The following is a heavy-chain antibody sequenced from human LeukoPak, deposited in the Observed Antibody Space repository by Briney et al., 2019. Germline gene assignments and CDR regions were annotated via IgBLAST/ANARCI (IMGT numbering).Heavy chain of an antibody. V-gene: IGHV3-13*01. CDR1: GFTFSDYD. CDR2: ICTAGDT. Sequence: GGSLRLSCAASGFTFSDYDMHWVRHAPGKGLGWVSAICTAGDTYYTGSVKGRFTISRENAKNSLYLQMNSLRAGDTAVYYCARVAKERAGGVYYFDYWGQGTLVTVSS. CDR3: ARVAKERAGGVYYFDY. J-gene: IGHJ4*02. D-gene: IGHD1-1*01.